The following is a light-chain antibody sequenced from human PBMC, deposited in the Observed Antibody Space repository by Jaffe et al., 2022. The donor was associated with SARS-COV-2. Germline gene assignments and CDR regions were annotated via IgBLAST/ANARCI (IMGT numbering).Light chain of an antibody. CDR3: QQYDTLPYT. CDR1: QDISKF. V-gene: IGKV1-33*01. CDR2: DAS. Sequence: DIQMTQSPSSLSASVGDRVTITCQASQDISKFLNWYQQKPGKAPKLLIYDASNLETGVPSRFSGSGSGADFTFTISSLQPEDIATYYCQQYDTLPYTFGQGTKLEIK. J-gene: IGKJ2*01.